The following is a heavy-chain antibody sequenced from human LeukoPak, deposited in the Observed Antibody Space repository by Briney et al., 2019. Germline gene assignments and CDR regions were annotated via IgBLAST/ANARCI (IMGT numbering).Heavy chain of an antibody. CDR1: RFIFGSYE. J-gene: IGHJ4*02. CDR2: ISSGGSII. D-gene: IGHD5-18*01. CDR3: AIARGSNYGSLGD. V-gene: IGHV3-48*03. Sequence: GGSLRLSCAASRFIFGSYETNWVRQAPGKGLEWVSYISSGGSIIYYADSVRGRFSISRDNSKNTLYLQMNSLRAEDTAVYYCAIARGSNYGSLGDWGQGTLVTVSS.